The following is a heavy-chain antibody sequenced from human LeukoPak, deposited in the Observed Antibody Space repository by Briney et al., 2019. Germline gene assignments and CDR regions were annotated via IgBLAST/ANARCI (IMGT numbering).Heavy chain of an antibody. CDR1: GGSFSGYY. CDR3: ARDWEFEYYYDRGGYYFDY. V-gene: IGHV4-34*01. J-gene: IGHJ4*02. CDR2: INHSGST. Sequence: KPSETLSLTCAVYGGSFSGYYWSWIRQPPGKGLEWIGEINHSGSTNYNPSLKSRVTISVDTSKNQFSLKLSSVTAAGTAVYYCARDWEFEYYYDRGGYYFDYWGQGTLVTVSS. D-gene: IGHD3-22*01.